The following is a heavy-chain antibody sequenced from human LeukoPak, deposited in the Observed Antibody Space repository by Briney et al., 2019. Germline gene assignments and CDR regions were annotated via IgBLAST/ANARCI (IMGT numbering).Heavy chain of an antibody. CDR1: GFTFSGSA. D-gene: IGHD3-22*01. CDR3: TRRSGDDSRGYYDY. J-gene: IGHJ4*02. Sequence: PGGSLRLSCAASGFTFSGSAMHWVRQASGKGLEWVGRIRSKVNNYATAYAASVKGRFTISRDESKNTAYLQMNSLKTEDTAVYYCTRRSGDDSRGYYDYWGQGTPVTVSS. V-gene: IGHV3-73*01. CDR2: IRSKVNNYAT.